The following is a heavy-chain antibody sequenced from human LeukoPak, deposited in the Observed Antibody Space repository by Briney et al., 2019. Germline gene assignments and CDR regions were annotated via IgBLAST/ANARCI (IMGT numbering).Heavy chain of an antibody. J-gene: IGHJ4*02. CDR2: IFPGDSDT. Sequence: GESLKISCKDSGYSFTSYWIGWVRQMPGKGVEWMGIIFPGDSDTRYSPAFQGQVTISADKSISTAYLQWSSLKASDTAMYYCARVRGSGGFVIDYWGQGTLVTVSS. V-gene: IGHV5-51*01. CDR3: ARVRGSGGFVIDY. CDR1: GYSFTSYW. D-gene: IGHD6-19*01.